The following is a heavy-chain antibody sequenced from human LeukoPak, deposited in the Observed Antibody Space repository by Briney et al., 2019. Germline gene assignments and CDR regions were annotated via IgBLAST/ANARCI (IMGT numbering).Heavy chain of an antibody. Sequence: PSETLSLTCTVSGVSISGDYWSWIRQPPGKGLEWIGYIYFTGNTDHNPSLKSRVTLSMDTSKTQFSLKLTSVTAADTAVYYCARHPFSSPFDFWGQGTLVTVSS. CDR2: IYFTGNT. CDR3: ARHPFSSPFDF. CDR1: GVSISGDY. V-gene: IGHV4-59*08. J-gene: IGHJ4*02.